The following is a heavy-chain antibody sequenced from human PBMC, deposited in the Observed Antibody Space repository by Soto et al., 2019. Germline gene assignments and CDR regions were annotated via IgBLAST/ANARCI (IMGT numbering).Heavy chain of an antibody. Sequence: QVQLQESGPGLVKPSETLSLTCTVSGGSISSYYWSWIRQPAGKGLEWIGRIYTSGSTNYNPSLKSRVTMSVDTAKNQFSLKLSSVTAADTAVYYCARGLVVRQRGGDYLYYFDYWGQGTLVTVSS. CDR1: GGSISSYY. CDR3: ARGLVVRQRGGDYLYYFDY. V-gene: IGHV4-4*07. J-gene: IGHJ4*02. D-gene: IGHD2-21*01. CDR2: IYTSGST.